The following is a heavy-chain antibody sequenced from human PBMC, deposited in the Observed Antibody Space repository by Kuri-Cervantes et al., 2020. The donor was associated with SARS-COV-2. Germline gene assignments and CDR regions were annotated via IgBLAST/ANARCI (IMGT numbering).Heavy chain of an antibody. CDR1: GGSISSSSYY. V-gene: IGHV4-39*01. D-gene: IGHD2-2*01. CDR3: ARQIVLVPAAIGDPWPSLDY. J-gene: IGHJ4*02. Sequence: SETLSLTCTVSGGSISSSSYYRGWIRQPPGKGLEWIGSIYYSGSTYYNPSLKSRVTISVDTSKNQFSLKLSSVTAADTAVYYCARQIVLVPAAIGDPWPSLDYWGQGTLVTVSS. CDR2: IYYSGST.